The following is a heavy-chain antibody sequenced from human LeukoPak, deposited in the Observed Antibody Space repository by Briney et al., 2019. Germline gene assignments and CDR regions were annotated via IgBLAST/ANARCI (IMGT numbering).Heavy chain of an antibody. J-gene: IGHJ4*02. Sequence: KPSETLSLTCTVSGGSISSSSYYWGWIRQPPGKGLEWIGSIYYSGSTYYNPSLKSRVTISVDTSKNQFSLKLSSVTAADTAVYYCARGRYSAWPTSDYWGQGTLVTVSS. CDR1: GGSISSSSYY. CDR2: IYYSGST. D-gene: IGHD1-26*01. CDR3: ARGRYSAWPTSDY. V-gene: IGHV4-39*01.